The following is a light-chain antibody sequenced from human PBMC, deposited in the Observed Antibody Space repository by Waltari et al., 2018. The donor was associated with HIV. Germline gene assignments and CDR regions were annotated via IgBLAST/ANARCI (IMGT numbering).Light chain of an antibody. CDR1: SSNIGAGYD. Sequence: QSVLTQPPSVSGAPGQRVTISCTGSSSNIGAGYDVHWYQQLPGTAPNLLIYGTSDRPSGVPDRFSGSKSGTAASLAITGLQAEDEADYYCQSYDSTGVFGGGTKLTVL. CDR3: QSYDSTGV. CDR2: GTS. V-gene: IGLV1-40*01. J-gene: IGLJ3*02.